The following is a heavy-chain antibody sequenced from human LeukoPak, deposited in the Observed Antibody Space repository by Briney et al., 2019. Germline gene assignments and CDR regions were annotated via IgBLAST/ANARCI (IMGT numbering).Heavy chain of an antibody. D-gene: IGHD6-19*01. V-gene: IGHV3-20*04. CDR1: GFTFDDYS. Sequence: PRGSLRLSCAASGFTFDDYSMSWVRRAPGKGLEWVSGINWNGGSTGYADSVKGRFTITRDNAKYSLYLQMNSLRAEDTALYYCARAPYSSGWYDYWGPGTLVTVSS. CDR3: ARAPYSSGWYDY. CDR2: INWNGGST. J-gene: IGHJ4*02.